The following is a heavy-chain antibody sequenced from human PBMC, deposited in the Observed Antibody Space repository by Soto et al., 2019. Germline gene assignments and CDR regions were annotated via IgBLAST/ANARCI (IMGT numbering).Heavy chain of an antibody. V-gene: IGHV4-34*01. CDR1: GGSFSGYY. J-gene: IGHJ6*02. Sequence: TLSLTCAVYGGSFSGYYWSWIRQPPGKGLEWIGEINHSGSTNYNPSLKSRVTISVDTSKNQFSLKLSSVTAADTAVYYCARGSVPDSYYYYGMDVWGQGTTVTVSS. CDR2: INHSGST. CDR3: ARGSVPDSYYYYGMDV. D-gene: IGHD2-2*01.